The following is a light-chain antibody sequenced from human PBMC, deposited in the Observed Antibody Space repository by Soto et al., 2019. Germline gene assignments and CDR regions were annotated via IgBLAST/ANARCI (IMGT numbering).Light chain of an antibody. CDR1: SSNIATNY. CDR3: ASWDDTMCGWV. J-gene: IGLJ3*02. Sequence: QSVLTQPPSVSGTPGQGVTISCSGGSSNIATNYVYWYQLLPGTAPHLVIFSNSIRPPRVPDRFSGSKSGASASLVISGLLSEDEADYFCASWDDTMCGWVFGGGTKLTVL. CDR2: SNS. V-gene: IGLV1-47*02.